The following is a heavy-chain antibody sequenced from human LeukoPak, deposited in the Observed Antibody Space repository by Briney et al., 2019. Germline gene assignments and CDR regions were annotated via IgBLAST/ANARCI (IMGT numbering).Heavy chain of an antibody. J-gene: IGHJ4*02. Sequence: GRSLRLSCAASGFTFSSYGMHWVRQAPGKGLEWVAVIWYDGSNKYYADSVKGRFIISRDNSKNTLYLQMNSLRAEDTAVYYCARGKYQLHYFDYWGQGTLVTVSS. CDR1: GFTFSSYG. D-gene: IGHD2-2*01. CDR3: ARGKYQLHYFDY. V-gene: IGHV3-33*01. CDR2: IWYDGSNK.